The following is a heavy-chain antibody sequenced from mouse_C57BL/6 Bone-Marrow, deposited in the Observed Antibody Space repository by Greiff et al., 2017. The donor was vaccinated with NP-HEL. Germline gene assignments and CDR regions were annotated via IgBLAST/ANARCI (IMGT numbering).Heavy chain of an antibody. V-gene: IGHV5-16*01. Sequence: EVKLVESEGGLVQPGSSMKLSCTASGFTFSDYYMAWVRQVPEKGLEWVANINYDGSSTYYLDSLKSRFIISRDNAKNILYLQMSSLKSEDTATYYCAKYGSSFHWYFDVWGTGTTVTVSS. CDR1: GFTFSDYY. CDR2: INYDGSST. J-gene: IGHJ1*03. D-gene: IGHD1-1*01. CDR3: AKYGSSFHWYFDV.